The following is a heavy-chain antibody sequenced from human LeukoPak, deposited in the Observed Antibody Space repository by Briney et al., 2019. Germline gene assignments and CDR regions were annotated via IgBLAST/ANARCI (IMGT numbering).Heavy chain of an antibody. CDR2: IGGSSSTR. Sequence: PGGSLRLSCAASGFTFSSYSMNWVRQAPGKGLEWVSYIGGSSSTRYYADSVKGRFTISRDNAKNSLYLQMNSLRAEDTSVYYCAKYGDYGAFDIWGQGTMVTVSS. CDR3: AKYGDYGAFDI. V-gene: IGHV3-48*01. D-gene: IGHD4-17*01. J-gene: IGHJ3*02. CDR1: GFTFSSYS.